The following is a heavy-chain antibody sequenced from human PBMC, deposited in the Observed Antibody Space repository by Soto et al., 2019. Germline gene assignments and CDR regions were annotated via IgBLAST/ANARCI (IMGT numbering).Heavy chain of an antibody. CDR3: AKFSVAGKRGYFDS. Sequence: PGGSLRLSCTASGFIFSSYAMSWVRQAPGKGLEWVSAISASGDNAYYADSVKGRFTISRDRSKSMYLQMKSLRAEDTAIYYCAKFSVAGKRGYFDSWSQGPLGTASS. J-gene: IGHJ4*02. CDR2: ISASGDNA. D-gene: IGHD6-19*01. V-gene: IGHV3-23*01. CDR1: GFIFSSYA.